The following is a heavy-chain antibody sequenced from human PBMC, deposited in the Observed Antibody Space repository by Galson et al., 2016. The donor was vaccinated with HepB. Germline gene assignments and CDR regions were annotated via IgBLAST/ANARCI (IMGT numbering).Heavy chain of an antibody. V-gene: IGHV4-4*02. Sequence: TLSLTCAVSGGSISSSNWWNWVRQPPGKGLEWIGDIYHSGSTNYNPSLKSRVTISVDKSNNHVSLILSSVTAADTAVYYCARGPSRVEASGAFEYWGQGTPVTVSS. J-gene: IGHJ4*02. CDR1: GGSISSSNW. D-gene: IGHD6-13*01. CDR2: IYHSGST. CDR3: ARGPSRVEASGAFEY.